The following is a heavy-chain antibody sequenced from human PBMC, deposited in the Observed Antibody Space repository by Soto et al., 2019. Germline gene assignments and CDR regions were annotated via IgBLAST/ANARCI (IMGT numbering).Heavy chain of an antibody. Sequence: ASVKVSCKASGYTFTSYDINWVRQATGQGLEWMGWMNPNSGNTGYAQKFQGGVTMTRNTSISTAYMELSSLRSEDTAVYYCARAGKITIFGVVIMPYNWFDPWGQGTLVTVSS. J-gene: IGHJ5*02. CDR3: ARAGKITIFGVVIMPYNWFDP. V-gene: IGHV1-8*01. CDR2: MNPNSGNT. D-gene: IGHD3-3*01. CDR1: GYTFTSYD.